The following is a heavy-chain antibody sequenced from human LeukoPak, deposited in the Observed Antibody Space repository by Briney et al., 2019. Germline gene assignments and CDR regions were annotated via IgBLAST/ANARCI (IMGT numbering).Heavy chain of an antibody. V-gene: IGHV1-46*01. CDR3: ARDQGGFDY. CDR2: IYPRDGST. J-gene: IGHJ4*02. CDR1: GYTFTSNY. Sequence: ASAKVSCKASGYTFTSNYIHWVRQAPGQGLEWMGMIYPRDGSTSYAQKFQGRVTVTRDTSTSTVHMELSGLRSEDTAVYYCARDQGGFDYWCQGTLVTVSS.